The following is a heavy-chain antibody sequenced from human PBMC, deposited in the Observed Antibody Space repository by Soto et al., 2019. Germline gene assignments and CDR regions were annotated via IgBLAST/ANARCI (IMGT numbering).Heavy chain of an antibody. J-gene: IGHJ4*02. D-gene: IGHD3-22*01. CDR1: GYSFAGYW. CDR2: VDPSDSQT. CDR3: ARQIYDSDTGPNFQYYFDS. Sequence: VESLKISCKGSGYSFAGYWITWVRQKPGKGLEWMGRVDPSDSQTYYSPSFRGHVTISVTKSITTVFLQWSSLRASDTAMYYCARQIYDSDTGPNFQYYFDSWGQGTPVTVSS. V-gene: IGHV5-10-1*01.